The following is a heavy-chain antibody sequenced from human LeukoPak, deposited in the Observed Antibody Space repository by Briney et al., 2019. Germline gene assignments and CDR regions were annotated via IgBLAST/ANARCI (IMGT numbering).Heavy chain of an antibody. J-gene: IGHJ6*02. D-gene: IGHD6-13*01. CDR3: EKQQLSGKNYYYYGMDV. V-gene: IGHV3-23*01. CDR2: ISSSGGST. CDR1: RFTFSSYA. Sequence: GGSLRLSCAASRFTFSSYAMSWVRQAPGKGLEWVSAISSSGGSTYYADSVKGRFTISRDNSKNTLYLQMNSLRAEDTAVYYCEKQQLSGKNYYYYGMDVWGQGTTVTVSS.